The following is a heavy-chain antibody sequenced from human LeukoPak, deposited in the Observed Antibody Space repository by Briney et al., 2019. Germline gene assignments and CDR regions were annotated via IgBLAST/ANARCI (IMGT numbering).Heavy chain of an antibody. V-gene: IGHV3-48*02. D-gene: IGHD6-19*01. Sequence: GGSLRLSCAASGFTFSSYSMNWVRQAPGKGLEWVSHITSSGSVMYHADSVRGRFTISRDNAKNSLYLEMNSLRDEDTAVYYCARVIYSGWEGELSDWGQGTLVTVSS. CDR2: ITSSGSVM. CDR1: GFTFSSYS. CDR3: ARVIYSGWEGELSD. J-gene: IGHJ4*02.